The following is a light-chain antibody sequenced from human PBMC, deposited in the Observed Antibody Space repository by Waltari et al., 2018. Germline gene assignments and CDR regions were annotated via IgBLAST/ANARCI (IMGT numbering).Light chain of an antibody. Sequence: QSVVTQPPSASGTPGQRVTLSCSGSNSNIGSDIVNWYQQFPGTAPKLLIYANNQRPSGVPGRFSASRSGTSASLVISGLQSEDEADYYCATRDASLDTWVFGGGTKVTVL. V-gene: IGLV1-44*01. CDR2: ANN. J-gene: IGLJ3*02. CDR1: NSNIGSDI. CDR3: ATRDASLDTWV.